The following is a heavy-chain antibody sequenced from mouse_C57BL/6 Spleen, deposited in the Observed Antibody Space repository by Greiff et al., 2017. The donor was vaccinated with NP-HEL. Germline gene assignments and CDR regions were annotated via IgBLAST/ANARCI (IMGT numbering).Heavy chain of an antibody. J-gene: IGHJ2*01. CDR2: INPGSGGT. Sequence: QVHVKQSGAELVRPGTSVKVSCKASGYAFTNYLIEWVKQRPGQGLEWIGVINPGSGGTNYNEKFKGKATLTADKSSSSAYMQLSSLTSEDSAVYFCARSGDYDGYFDYWGQGTTLTVSS. D-gene: IGHD2-4*01. V-gene: IGHV1-54*01. CDR3: ARSGDYDGYFDY. CDR1: GYAFTNYL.